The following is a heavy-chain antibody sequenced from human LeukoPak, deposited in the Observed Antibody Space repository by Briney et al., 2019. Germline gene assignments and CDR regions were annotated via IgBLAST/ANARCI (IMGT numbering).Heavy chain of an antibody. V-gene: IGHV4-39*07. J-gene: IGHJ4*02. CDR2: IYYSGTT. CDR3: ARAPPRGSYYRGYFDY. CDR1: GGSITRSSYH. Sequence: SETLSLTCTVSGGSITRSSYHWGWIRQPPGKGLEWIGSIYYSGTTYYNPSLKSRVTILVDTSKNQFSLRLSSVNAADTAVYYCARAPPRGSYYRGYFDYWGQGTLVTVSS. D-gene: IGHD3-10*01.